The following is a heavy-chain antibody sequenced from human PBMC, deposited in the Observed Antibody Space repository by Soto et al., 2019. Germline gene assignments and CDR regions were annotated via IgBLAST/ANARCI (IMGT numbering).Heavy chain of an antibody. D-gene: IGHD3-10*01. CDR3: ANGVPMVTQTVDY. CDR2: IGVGGAPT. Sequence: GGSLRLSCAASGFTFSAYAMTWVRQAPGKGLEWVSTIGVGGAPTLYADSVKGRFTISRDNSKTTLYLQMNGLRAEDTALYYCANGVPMVTQTVDYWGQGTLVTVSS. J-gene: IGHJ4*02. V-gene: IGHV3-23*01. CDR1: GFTFSAYA.